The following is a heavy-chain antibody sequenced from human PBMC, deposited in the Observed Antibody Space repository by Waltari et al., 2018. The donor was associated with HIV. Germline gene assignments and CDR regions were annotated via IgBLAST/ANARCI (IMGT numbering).Heavy chain of an antibody. Sequence: QVQLVQSGAEVKKPGSSVKVSCKASGATFSSYAISWVRQAPGQGLEWMGRSIPILGRANYAKKFQGGVTITADKSTSTAYMGVSSLRSEDTAVYYCARERGTDTGHYYDSRDLGYWGQGTLVTVSS. J-gene: IGHJ4*02. V-gene: IGHV1-69*04. CDR3: ARERGTDTGHYYDSRDLGY. D-gene: IGHD3-22*01. CDR1: GATFSSYA. CDR2: SIPILGRA.